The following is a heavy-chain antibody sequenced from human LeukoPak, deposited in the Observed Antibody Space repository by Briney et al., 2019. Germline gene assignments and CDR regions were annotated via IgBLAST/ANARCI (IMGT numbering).Heavy chain of an antibody. V-gene: IGHV3-7*01. CDR3: ARWRGRQSEFDY. D-gene: IGHD1-1*01. CDR1: GFTFSSYW. CDR2: IKEDESDE. J-gene: IGHJ4*02. Sequence: GSLRLSCEASGFTFSSYWMCWVRQAPGKGLEWVAHIKEDESDEYYVDSVRGRFTASRDNAKNSVNLQMNSLRVEDTAVYYCARWRGRQSEFDYWGQGTLVTVSS.